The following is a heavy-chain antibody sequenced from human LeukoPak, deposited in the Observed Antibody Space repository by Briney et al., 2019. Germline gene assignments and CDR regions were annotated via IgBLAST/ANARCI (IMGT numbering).Heavy chain of an antibody. CDR1: GYTFTGYY. D-gene: IGHD1-26*01. CDR2: INPNSGGT. J-gene: IGHJ4*02. V-gene: IGHV1-2*06. Sequence: GASVKVSCKASGYTFTGYYMHWVRQAPGQGLEWMGRINPNSGGTNYAQKFQGRVTMTRDTSISTAYMELSRLRSDDTAVYYCARDRASGSYSFAYWGQGTLVTVSS. CDR3: ARDRASGSYSFAY.